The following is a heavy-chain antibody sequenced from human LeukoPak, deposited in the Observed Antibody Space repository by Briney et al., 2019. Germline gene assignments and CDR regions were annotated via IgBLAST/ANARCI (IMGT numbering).Heavy chain of an antibody. D-gene: IGHD6-19*01. J-gene: IGHJ4*02. V-gene: IGHV3-30*04. CDR3: ARSYSSGWYARGWYFDY. CDR1: GFTFSSYA. CDR2: ISYDGSNK. Sequence: GRSLRLSCAASGFTFSSYAMHWVRQAPGKGLEWVAVISYDGSNKYYADSVKGRFTISRDNSKNTLYLQMNSLRAEDTAVYYCARSYSSGWYARGWYFDYWGQGTLVTVSS.